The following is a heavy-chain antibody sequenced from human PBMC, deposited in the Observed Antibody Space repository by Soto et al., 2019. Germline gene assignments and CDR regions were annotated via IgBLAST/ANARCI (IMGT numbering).Heavy chain of an antibody. Sequence: QVQLMQSGAEVRKPGASVRLSCETSGYNFNQYYIHWVRQAPGQGLGWMGIINLRGGTTEYAHKFRGRVTVTGDTYTSTAYMELRSLRSEDTAIYFCARGPDDSDVPRWDYWGQGTLVTVSS. CDR1: GYNFNQYY. CDR2: INLRGGTT. V-gene: IGHV1-46*02. D-gene: IGHD4-17*01. CDR3: ARGPDDSDVPRWDY. J-gene: IGHJ4*02.